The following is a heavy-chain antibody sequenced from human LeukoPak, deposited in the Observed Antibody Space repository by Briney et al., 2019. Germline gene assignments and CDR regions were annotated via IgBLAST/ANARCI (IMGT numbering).Heavy chain of an antibody. CDR1: GGTFSSYA. Sequence: SVKVSCKASGGTFSSYAISWVRQAPGQGLEWMGGIIPIFGAANYAQKFQGRVTITADESTSTAYMELSSLRAENTAVYYCARGWPYSYGYSWFDPWGQGTLVTVSS. CDR3: ARGWPYSYGYSWFDP. V-gene: IGHV1-69*01. J-gene: IGHJ5*02. D-gene: IGHD5-18*01. CDR2: IIPIFGAA.